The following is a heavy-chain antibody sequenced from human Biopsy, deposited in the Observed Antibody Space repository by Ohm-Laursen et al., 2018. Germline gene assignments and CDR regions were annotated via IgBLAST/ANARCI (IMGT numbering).Heavy chain of an antibody. CDR1: GYAVNDYF. D-gene: IGHD3-16*01. Sequence: ASVKVSCKGSGYAVNDYFLHWLRQAPGQGPEWMGGIIPNIGGTNYAHKFQGRVTMTTDTSTSKIYLELSRLISDDTAVYSFARDIMNRIARLVSLSDVFDVWGQGTLVTVSS. CDR2: IIPNIGGT. J-gene: IGHJ3*01. V-gene: IGHV1-2*02. CDR3: ARDIMNRIARLVSLSDVFDV.